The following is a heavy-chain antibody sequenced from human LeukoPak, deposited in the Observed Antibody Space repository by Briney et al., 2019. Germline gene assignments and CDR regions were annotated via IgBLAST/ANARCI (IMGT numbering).Heavy chain of an antibody. D-gene: IGHD3-10*01. V-gene: IGHV3-11*04. CDR2: ISNTGSTI. J-gene: IGHJ4*02. CDR3: ARARFGVHYFDY. Sequence: LSLTCTVSGGSISSYYWSWIRQPPGKGLEWVSYISNTGSTIYYADSVKGRFTISRDNAKNSLYLQMNSLRADDTAVYYCARARFGVHYFDYWDQGTLVTVSS. CDR1: GGSISSYY.